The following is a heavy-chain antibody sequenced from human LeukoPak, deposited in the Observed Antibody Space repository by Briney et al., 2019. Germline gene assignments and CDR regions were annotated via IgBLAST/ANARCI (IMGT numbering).Heavy chain of an antibody. V-gene: IGHV3-23*01. CDR2: INGDGGST. D-gene: IGHD3-10*01. CDR3: AKWGAQSGSYRVVDC. J-gene: IGHJ4*02. CDR1: GITFRSYA. Sequence: PGGSLRLSCAASGITFRSYAMSWVRQARGKGLEWVSAINGDGGSTYYGDSVKGRFTISRDNSNNTLFLQMNSLRVEDTAVYYCAKWGAQSGSYRVVDCWGRGTLVTVSS.